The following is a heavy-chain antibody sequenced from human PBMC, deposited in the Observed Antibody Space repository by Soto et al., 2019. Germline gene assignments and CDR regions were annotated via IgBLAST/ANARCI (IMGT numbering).Heavy chain of an antibody. Sequence: GGSLRLSCSASGFTFSGYAMHWVRQAPGKGLESVSVISRDGGRTYYADSVKGRFTISRDNSKNTQYLQMSSLRAEDTAVYYCAREGRGVVVPGGMDVWGQGTTVTVSS. V-gene: IGHV3-64D*06. J-gene: IGHJ6*02. CDR3: AREGRGVVVPGGMDV. CDR2: ISRDGGRT. CDR1: GFTFSGYA. D-gene: IGHD3-10*01.